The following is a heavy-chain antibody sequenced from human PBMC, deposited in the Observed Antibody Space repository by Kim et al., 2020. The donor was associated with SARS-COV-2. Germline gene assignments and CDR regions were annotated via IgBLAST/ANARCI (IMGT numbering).Heavy chain of an antibody. Sequence: YATNLQCRVTVTTDTSTSTAYMELRSLGSDDTAIYYCVRDNGFGDHGMKYWGQGTLVTVSS. D-gene: IGHD3-10*01. V-gene: IGHV1-18*01. J-gene: IGHJ4*02. CDR3: VRDNGFGDHGMKY.